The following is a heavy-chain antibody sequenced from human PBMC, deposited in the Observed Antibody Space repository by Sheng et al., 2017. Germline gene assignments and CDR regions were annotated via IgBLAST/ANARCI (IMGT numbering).Heavy chain of an antibody. Sequence: QVQLQESGPGLVKPSETLSLTCTVSGGSISSYYWSWIRQPPGKGLEWIGYIYYSGSTNYNPSLKSRVTISVDTSKNQFSLKLSSVTAADTAVYYCARIQEAWFDPWGQGTLVTVSS. CDR3: ARIQEAWFDP. J-gene: IGHJ5*02. V-gene: IGHV4-59*01. CDR2: IYYSGST. CDR1: GGSISSYY.